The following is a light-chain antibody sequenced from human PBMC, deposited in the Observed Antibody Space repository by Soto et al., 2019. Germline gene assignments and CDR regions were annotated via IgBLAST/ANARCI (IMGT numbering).Light chain of an antibody. Sequence: QSVLTQPASVSGSPGQSITISCTGTSIDVGGYNYVSWYQQHPGKAPKLMIYDVSNRPSGVSDRFSVSKSGNTASLTISNLQAEDEADYYCSSYTSSGTYVFGTGTKVTVL. CDR2: DVS. J-gene: IGLJ1*01. CDR1: SIDVGGYNY. V-gene: IGLV2-14*01. CDR3: SSYTSSGTYV.